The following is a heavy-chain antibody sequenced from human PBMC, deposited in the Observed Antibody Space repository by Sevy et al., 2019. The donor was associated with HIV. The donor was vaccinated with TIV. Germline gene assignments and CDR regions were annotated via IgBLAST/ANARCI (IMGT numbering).Heavy chain of an antibody. V-gene: IGHV3-53*01. CDR3: AREQTHCSSTSCYLYFDY. D-gene: IGHD2-2*01. Sequence: GGSLRLSCAASGFTVSSNYMSWVRQAPGKGLEWVSVIYSGGSTYYADSVKGRFTISSDNSKTTLYLQMNSLRAEAPAVYYCAREQTHCSSTSCYLYFDYWGQGTLVTVSS. CDR2: IYSGGST. CDR1: GFTVSSNY. J-gene: IGHJ4*02.